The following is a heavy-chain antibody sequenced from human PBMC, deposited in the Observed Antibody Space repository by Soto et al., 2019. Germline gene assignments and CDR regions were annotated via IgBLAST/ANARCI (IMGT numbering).Heavy chain of an antibody. V-gene: IGHV4-39*01. Sequence: SETLSLTCTVSGGSISSSSYYRGWIRQPPGKGLEWVGSIYYSGSTYCNASLKSRVTISVDTSKNQFSLKLSYVTAADTAVYYCARYQDDYVWGSYRYQGPMDVWGQATTVT. CDR1: GGSISSSSYY. J-gene: IGHJ6*02. CDR2: IYYSGST. D-gene: IGHD3-16*02. CDR3: ARYQDDYVWGSYRYQGPMDV.